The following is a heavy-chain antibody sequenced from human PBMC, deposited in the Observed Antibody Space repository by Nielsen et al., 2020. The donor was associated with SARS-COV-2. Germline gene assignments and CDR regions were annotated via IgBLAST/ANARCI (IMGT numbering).Heavy chain of an antibody. D-gene: IGHD3-22*01. CDR2: IKSKTDGGTT. CDR1: GFTFDDHA. Sequence: GGSLRLSCAASGFTFDDHAMHWVRQAPGKGLEWVGRIKSKTDGGTTDYAAPVKGRFTISRDDSKNTLYLQMNSLKTEDTAVYYCTTDPPYDSSGYYYFDYWGQGTLVTVSS. J-gene: IGHJ4*02. CDR3: TTDPPYDSSGYYYFDY. V-gene: IGHV3-15*01.